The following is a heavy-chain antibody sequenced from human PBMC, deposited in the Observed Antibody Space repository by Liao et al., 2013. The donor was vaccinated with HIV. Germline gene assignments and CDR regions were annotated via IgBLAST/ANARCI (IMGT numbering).Heavy chain of an antibody. Sequence: QVQLQQWGAGLLKPSETLSLTCAVYGGSFSGYYWSWIRQPPGKGLEWIGEINHSGSTNYNPSLKSRVTISVDTSKNQFSLKLSSVTAADTAVYYCAGTGVYYYYYYYMDVWGKGTTVTVSS. V-gene: IGHV4-34*01. D-gene: IGHD3/OR15-3a*01. CDR2: INHSGST. J-gene: IGHJ6*03. CDR1: GGSFSGYY. CDR3: AGTGVYYYYYYYMDV.